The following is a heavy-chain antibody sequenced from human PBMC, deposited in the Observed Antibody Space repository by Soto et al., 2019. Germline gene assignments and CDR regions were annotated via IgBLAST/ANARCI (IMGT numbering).Heavy chain of an antibody. D-gene: IGHD2-2*01. CDR2: IIPISGTA. Sequence: QVQLVQSXXXXKKXXXXVXVSCXXXXXXXSSYXXXXVXQAXGQGLEWXGGIIPISGTANYAQKFQGRVTITADESTSTAYMELSSLRSEDTAVYYCARSQGSSTSLEIYYYYYYGMDVWGQGTTVTVSS. CDR3: ARSQGSSTSLEIYYYYYYGMDV. V-gene: IGHV1-69*01. CDR1: XXXXSSYX. J-gene: IGHJ6*02.